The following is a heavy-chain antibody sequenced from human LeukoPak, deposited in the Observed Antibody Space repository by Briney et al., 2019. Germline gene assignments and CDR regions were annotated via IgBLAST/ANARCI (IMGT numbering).Heavy chain of an antibody. J-gene: IGHJ4*02. CDR2: ISYDGSNK. CDR1: GFTFSSYA. V-gene: IGHV3-30*04. CDR3: ARDRYYDSLSGGLFDY. Sequence: GGSLRLSCAASGFTFSSYAMHWVRQAPGKGLEWVAVISYDGSNKYYADSVKGRFTISRDNSKNTLYLQMNSLRAEDTAVYYCARDRYYDSLSGGLFDYWGQGALVTVSS. D-gene: IGHD3-22*01.